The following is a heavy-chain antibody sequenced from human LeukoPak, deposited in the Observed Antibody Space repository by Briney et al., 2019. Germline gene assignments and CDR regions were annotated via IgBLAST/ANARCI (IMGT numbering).Heavy chain of an antibody. CDR2: IYYTGST. Sequence: SETLSLTCTVSGGSISYYYWTWIRQSPGKGLKWTGQIYYTGSTYYNPSLKRRVTISVDTSRNQFSLNLTSVTAADTAVYYCARGGTYNDILSFDPWGQGTLVTVSS. CDR1: GGSISYYY. V-gene: IGHV4-59*01. CDR3: ARGGTYNDILSFDP. J-gene: IGHJ5*02. D-gene: IGHD3-9*01.